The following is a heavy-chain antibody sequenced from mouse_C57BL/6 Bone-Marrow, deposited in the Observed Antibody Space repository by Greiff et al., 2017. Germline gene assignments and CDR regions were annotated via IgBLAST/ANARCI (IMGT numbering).Heavy chain of an antibody. CDR2: IDPETGGT. J-gene: IGHJ3*01. CDR1: GYTFTDYE. D-gene: IGHD2-2*01. CDR3: TRWGYDPFAY. Sequence: VKLQQSGAELVRPGASVTLSCKASGYTFTDYEMHWVKQTPVHGLEWIGAIDPETGGTAYNQKFEGKAILTADKSSSTAYMELRSLTSEDSAVYYCTRWGYDPFAYWGQGTLVTVSA. V-gene: IGHV1-15*01.